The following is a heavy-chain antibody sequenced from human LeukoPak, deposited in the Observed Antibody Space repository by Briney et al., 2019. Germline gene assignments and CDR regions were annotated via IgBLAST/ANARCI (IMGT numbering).Heavy chain of an antibody. J-gene: IGHJ4*02. CDR1: GGSISSYY. Sequence: EPSETLSLTCTVSGGSISSYYWSWIRQPPGKGLEWIGRIYTTGSTNYNPSLKSRVTISVDTSKNQFSLKLSSVTAADTAVYYCAREGSGSHPGYYWGQGTLVTVSS. V-gene: IGHV4-4*08. CDR2: IYTTGST. D-gene: IGHD1-26*01. CDR3: AREGSGSHPGYY.